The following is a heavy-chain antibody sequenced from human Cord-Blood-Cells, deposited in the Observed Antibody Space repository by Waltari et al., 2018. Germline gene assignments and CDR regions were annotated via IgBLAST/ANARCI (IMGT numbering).Heavy chain of an antibody. CDR3: ARDVISAPDY. CDR1: GFTFSSYG. V-gene: IGHV3-33*01. Sequence: QVQLVEYGGGVVQHGWYLRLSCAASGFTFSSYGMHWVRQGPGKGMEWVAVICYDVSNKNDADDVKGRFTIARDNSKNTLYLQMNSLRAEDTAVYYCARDVISAPDYWGQGTLVTVSS. J-gene: IGHJ4*02. CDR2: ICYDVSNK.